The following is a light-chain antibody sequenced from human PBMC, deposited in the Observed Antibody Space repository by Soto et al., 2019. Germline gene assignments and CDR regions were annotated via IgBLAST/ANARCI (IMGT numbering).Light chain of an antibody. CDR3: QHYNSYSEA. J-gene: IGKJ1*01. V-gene: IGKV3-20*01. Sequence: EIVLTQSPGTLSLSPGERATLSCRASQSVGRNYLAWYQQKPGQAPRLLIYGASSRATGIPDRFSGSGSGTDFTLTISSLQPDDFATYYCQHYNSYSEAFGQGTKVDIK. CDR2: GAS. CDR1: QSVGRNY.